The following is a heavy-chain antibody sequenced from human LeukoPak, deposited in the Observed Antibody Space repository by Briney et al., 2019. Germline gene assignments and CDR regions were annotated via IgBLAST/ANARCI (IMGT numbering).Heavy chain of an antibody. CDR1: GGSFSGYY. CDR3: ARGSPPYYYGSGSRRHFDL. J-gene: IGHJ2*01. V-gene: IGHV4-34*01. D-gene: IGHD3-10*01. Sequence: SETLSLTCAVYGGSFSGYYWSWIRQPPGKGLEWIREINHSGSTNYNPSLKSRVTISVDTSKNQFSLKLSSVTAADTAVYYCARGSPPYYYGSGSRRHFDLWGRGTLVTVSS. CDR2: INHSGST.